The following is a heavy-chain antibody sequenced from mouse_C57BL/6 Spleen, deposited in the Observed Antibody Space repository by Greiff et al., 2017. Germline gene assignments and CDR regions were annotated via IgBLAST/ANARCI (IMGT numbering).Heavy chain of an antibody. CDR3: AATGTEYYFDY. J-gene: IGHJ2*01. V-gene: IGHV1-82*01. D-gene: IGHD4-1*02. CDR2: IYPGDGDT. CDR1: GYAFSSSW. Sequence: HSGPELVKPGASVKISCKASGYAFSSSWMNWVKQRPGKGLEWIGRIYPGDGDTNYNGKFKGKATLTADKSSSTAYMQLSSLTSEDSAVYFCAATGTEYYFDYWGQGTTLTVSS.